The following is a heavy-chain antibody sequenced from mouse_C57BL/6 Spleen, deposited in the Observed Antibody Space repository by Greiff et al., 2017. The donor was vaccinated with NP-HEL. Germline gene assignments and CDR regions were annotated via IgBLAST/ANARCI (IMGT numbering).Heavy chain of an antibody. D-gene: IGHD2-4*01. V-gene: IGHV14-2*01. J-gene: IGHJ3*01. CDR2: IDHEDGET. CDR1: GFNIKDYY. CDR3: ARCYEYDVRVAY. Sequence: EVKVEESGAELVKPGASVKLSCTASGFNIKDYYMHWVKQRTEQGLEWIGRIDHEDGETKYAPKFQGKATITADTSSNTAYLQLSSLTSEDTAVYYCARCYEYDVRVAYWGQGTLVTVSA.